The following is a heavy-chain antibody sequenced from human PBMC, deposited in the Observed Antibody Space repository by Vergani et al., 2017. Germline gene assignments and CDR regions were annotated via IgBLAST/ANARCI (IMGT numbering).Heavy chain of an antibody. D-gene: IGHD5-18*01. CDR3: ARSDSPIQLWLPHFDY. CDR1: GGSISSGGYY. CDR2: IYHSGST. J-gene: IGHJ4*02. V-gene: IGHV4-39*07. Sequence: QVQLQESGPGLVKPSQTLSLTCTVSGGSISSGGYYWGWIRQPPGKGLEWIGSIYHSGSTYYNPSLKSRVTISVDTSKNQFSLKLSSVTAADTAVYYCARSDSPIQLWLPHFDYWGQGTLVTVSS.